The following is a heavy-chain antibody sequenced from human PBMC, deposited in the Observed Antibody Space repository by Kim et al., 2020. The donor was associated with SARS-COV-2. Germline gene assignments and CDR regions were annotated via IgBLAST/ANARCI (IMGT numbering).Heavy chain of an antibody. D-gene: IGHD3-22*01. Sequence: SVKGRFTISRDKSKNTLYLQMNSLRAEDTAVYYCARPRNPYDDSNDAFDIWGQGTMVTVSS. J-gene: IGHJ3*02. CDR3: ARPRNPYDDSNDAFDI. V-gene: IGHV3-30*01.